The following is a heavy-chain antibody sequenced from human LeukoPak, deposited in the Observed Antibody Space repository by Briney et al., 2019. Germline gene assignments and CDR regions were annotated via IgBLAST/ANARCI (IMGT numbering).Heavy chain of an antibody. CDR2: IYTSGST. D-gene: IGHD6-13*01. J-gene: IGHJ4*02. Sequence: SETLSLTCTVSGGSISSYYWSWIRQPAGKGLEWIGRIYTSGSTNYNPSLKSRVTMSVDTSKNQFSLKLSSVTAADTAVYYCAGARWRTEQLVQYYFDYWGQGTLVTVSS. V-gene: IGHV4-4*07. CDR3: AGARWRTEQLVQYYFDY. CDR1: GGSISSYY.